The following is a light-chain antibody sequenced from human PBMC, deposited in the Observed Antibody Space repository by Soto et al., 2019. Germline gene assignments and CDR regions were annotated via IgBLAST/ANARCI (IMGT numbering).Light chain of an antibody. Sequence: QSALTQPRSVSGSPGQSVTISCTGTGSDVGGYNYVSWYQQYPDKAPKVMIYDVTKRPAGVPDRFFGSKSGNTASLTISGLQADDEADYYCCSYAGSYTYVFGTGTKVTVL. CDR1: GSDVGGYNY. CDR2: DVT. J-gene: IGLJ1*01. CDR3: CSYAGSYTYV. V-gene: IGLV2-11*01.